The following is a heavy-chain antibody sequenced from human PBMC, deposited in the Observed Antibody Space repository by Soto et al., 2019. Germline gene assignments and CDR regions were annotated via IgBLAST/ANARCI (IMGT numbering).Heavy chain of an antibody. CDR2: WGNT. V-gene: IGHV1-18*04. CDR1: GYTFSRHG. Sequence: QVQLVQSGAEVKKPRASVTVSCKASGYTFSRHGISWVRQAPGQGLEWMAWWGNTNYAQKFQGRLTLTTNPSTRTAYMELRSLRSDDTAVYYCARGADDFSSGYYYEYWGQGTLVTVSS. D-gene: IGHD3-3*01. J-gene: IGHJ4*02. CDR3: ARGADDFSSGYYYEY.